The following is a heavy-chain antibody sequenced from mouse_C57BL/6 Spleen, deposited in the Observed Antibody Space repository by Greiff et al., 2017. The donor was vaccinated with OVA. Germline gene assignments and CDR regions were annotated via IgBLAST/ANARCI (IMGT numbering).Heavy chain of an antibody. Sequence: QVQLQQSGPELVKPGASVKISCKASGYAFSSSWMNWVKQRPGKGLEWIGRIYPGDGDTNYNGKFKGKATLTADKSSSTGYRQLSSLTSEDSAVYFCARSEDYGSSYDWYFDVWGTGTTVTVSS. CDR3: ARSEDYGSSYDWYFDV. V-gene: IGHV1-82*01. CDR1: GYAFSSSW. J-gene: IGHJ1*03. D-gene: IGHD1-1*01. CDR2: IYPGDGDT.